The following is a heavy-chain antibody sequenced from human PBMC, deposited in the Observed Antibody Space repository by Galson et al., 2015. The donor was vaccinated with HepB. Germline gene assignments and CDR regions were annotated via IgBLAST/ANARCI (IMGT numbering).Heavy chain of an antibody. Sequence: SVKVSCKASGYTFIDYDINWVRQATGQGLEWMGWMNPNSDNTGYAQRFQGRVTMTRNTSISTAYMELSSLRSEDTAVYYCARVRRSAGKYYYCMDVWGQGTTVTVSS. V-gene: IGHV1-8*01. CDR2: MNPNSDNT. CDR1: GYTFIDYD. D-gene: IGHD1-26*01. CDR3: ARVRRSAGKYYYCMDV. J-gene: IGHJ6*02.